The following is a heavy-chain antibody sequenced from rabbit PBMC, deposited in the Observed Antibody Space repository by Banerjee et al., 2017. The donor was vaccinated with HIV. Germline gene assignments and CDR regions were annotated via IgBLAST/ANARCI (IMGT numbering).Heavy chain of an antibody. CDR2: IYNGDGST. V-gene: IGHV1S40*01. Sequence: QSLEESGGDLVKPGASLTLTCTASGFDFSSYGISWVRQAPGKGLEWIAYIYNGDGSTYYASWAKGRFTISKTSSTTVTLQMTSLTAADTATYFCARDTAVAGFDYFNLWGQGTLVTVS. CDR1: GFDFSSYG. J-gene: IGHJ4*01. D-gene: IGHD4-2*01. CDR3: ARDTAVAGFDYFNL.